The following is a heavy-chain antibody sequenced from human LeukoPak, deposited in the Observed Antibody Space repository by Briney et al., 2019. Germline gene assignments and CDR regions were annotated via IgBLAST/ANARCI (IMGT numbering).Heavy chain of an antibody. CDR1: GCSISSYY. D-gene: IGHD6-19*01. J-gene: IGHJ4*02. CDR2: IYYSGSN. Sequence: AETLSLTCTVSGCSISSYYWRWIRQPPGKGLEWIGYIYYSGSNNYYPSFKSRRTILVRTSKNQFSLLLSSVTAADTAVYYCAGWPLRSGWYTEFDYWGQGTLVTVSS. CDR3: AGWPLRSGWYTEFDY. V-gene: IGHV4-59*08.